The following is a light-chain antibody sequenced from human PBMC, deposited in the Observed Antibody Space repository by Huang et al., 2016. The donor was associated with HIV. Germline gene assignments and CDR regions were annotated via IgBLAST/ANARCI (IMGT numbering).Light chain of an antibody. CDR1: QSVSNSF. J-gene: IGKJ1*01. Sequence: NVLTQSPGTLSLSPGERAILSCRASQSVSNSFLAWYQQKPGQAPRLLIYGASTRATGIPDRFSGGGSGRDFTLTISSLEHEDFAVYYCQQYGSSPGTFGQGTNVE. CDR3: QQYGSSPGT. V-gene: IGKV3-20*01. CDR2: GAS.